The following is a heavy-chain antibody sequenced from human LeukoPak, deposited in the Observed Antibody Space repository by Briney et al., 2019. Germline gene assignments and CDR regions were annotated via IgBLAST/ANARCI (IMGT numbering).Heavy chain of an antibody. V-gene: IGHV3-23*01. J-gene: IGHJ4*02. Sequence: GGSLRLSCAASGFTFSTFAMIWVRQPPGKGLEWVSSIFPSGGEIHYADSVRGRFTISRDHSKNTLYLQMDSLRAEDTAVYYCARENGYKVFDYWGQGTLVTVSS. CDR1: GFTFSTFA. CDR2: IFPSGGEI. CDR3: ARENGYKVFDY. D-gene: IGHD5-24*01.